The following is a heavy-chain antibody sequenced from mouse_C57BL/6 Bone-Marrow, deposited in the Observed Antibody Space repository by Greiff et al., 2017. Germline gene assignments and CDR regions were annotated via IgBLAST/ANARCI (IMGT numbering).Heavy chain of an antibody. CDR3: ARPLYYFDY. J-gene: IGHJ2*01. CDR1: GYTFTSYG. CDR2: IYPRSGNT. Sequence: VKLQQSGAELARPGASVKLSCKASGYTFTSYGISWVKQRTGQGLEWIGEIYPRSGNTYYNEKFKGKATLTADKSSSTAYMQLRSLTSEDYAVYFCARPLYYFDYWGQGTTLTVSS. V-gene: IGHV1-81*01.